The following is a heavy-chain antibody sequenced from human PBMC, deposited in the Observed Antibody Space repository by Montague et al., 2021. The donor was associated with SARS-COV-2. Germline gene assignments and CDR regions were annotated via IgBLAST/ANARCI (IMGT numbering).Heavy chain of an antibody. D-gene: IGHD2-15*01. Sequence: SLRLSCAASGFSFSSYELNWARQAPGKGLEWISYISSGSGSRIHYSDXXMVRFTISRANAKNSLYLQMNGLRAEDTAIYYCARDVDPNSWDGMDVWGQGTTVTVSS. J-gene: IGHJ6*02. CDR2: ISSGSGSRI. V-gene: IGHV3-48*03. CDR3: ARDVDPNSWDGMDV. CDR1: GFSFSSYE.